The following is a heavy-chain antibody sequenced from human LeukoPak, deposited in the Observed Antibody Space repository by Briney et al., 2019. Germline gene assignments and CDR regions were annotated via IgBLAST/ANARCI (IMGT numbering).Heavy chain of an antibody. CDR1: GGSFSGYY. CDR2: INHSGST. J-gene: IGHJ3*02. V-gene: IGHV4-34*01. CDR3: AREPLPAKAFDI. Sequence: SGTLSLTCAVYGGSFSGYYWSWIRQPPGKGLEWIGEINHSGSTNYNPSLKSRVTISVDTSKNQFSLKLSSVTAADTAVYYCAREPLPAKAFDIWGQGTMVTVSS.